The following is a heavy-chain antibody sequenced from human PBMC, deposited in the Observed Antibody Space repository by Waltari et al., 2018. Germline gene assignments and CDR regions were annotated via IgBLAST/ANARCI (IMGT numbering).Heavy chain of an antibody. CDR1: GGSISSYY. J-gene: IGHJ4*02. Sequence: QVQLQESGPGLVKPSETLSLTCTVSGGSISSYYWSWIRQPPGQALEWIGYIYTSGSTNYNPSLKSRVTISVDTSKNQFSLKLSSVTAADTAVYYCAREKAKRGCGGDCYSRGFDYWGQGTLVTVSS. D-gene: IGHD2-21*01. CDR3: AREKAKRGCGGDCYSRGFDY. CDR2: IYTSGST. V-gene: IGHV4-4*09.